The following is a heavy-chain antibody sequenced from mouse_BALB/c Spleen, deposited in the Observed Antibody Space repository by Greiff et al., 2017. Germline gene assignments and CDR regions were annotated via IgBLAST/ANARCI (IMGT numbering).Heavy chain of an antibody. V-gene: IGHV14-3*02. CDR3: ARDGPSGGFAY. D-gene: IGHD2-3*01. CDR1: GFNIKDTY. J-gene: IGHJ3*01. Sequence: EVQLQQSGAELVKPGASVKLSCTASGFNIKDTYMHWVKQRPEQGLEWIGRIDPANGNTKYDLKFQGKATITADTSSNTAYLQLSSLTSEDTAVYYCARDGPSGGFAYWGQGTLVTVSA. CDR2: IDPANGNT.